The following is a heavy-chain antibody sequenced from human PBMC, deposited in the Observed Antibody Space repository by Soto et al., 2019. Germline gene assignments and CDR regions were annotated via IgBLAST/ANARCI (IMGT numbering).Heavy chain of an antibody. CDR3: ARLGSSGWYQGSYFDY. Sequence: QLQLQESGPGLVKPPETLSLTCTVSGGSISRGPYYWGWVRQPPGKGLEWIGTISHSGRNYYNPALEGRVTIAADTSKNQFSMRLTSVTAEDTAVYFCARLGSSGWYQGSYFDYWGQGTLVTVSS. J-gene: IGHJ4*02. CDR2: ISHSGRN. D-gene: IGHD6-19*01. V-gene: IGHV4-39*01. CDR1: GGSISRGPYY.